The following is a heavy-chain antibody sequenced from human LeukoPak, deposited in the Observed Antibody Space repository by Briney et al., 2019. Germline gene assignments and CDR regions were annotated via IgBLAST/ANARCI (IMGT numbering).Heavy chain of an antibody. J-gene: IGHJ4*02. D-gene: IGHD5-18*01. Sequence: SETLSLTCTVSGGSISSYYWSWIRQPPGKGLEWIGYIYYSGSTNYNPSLKSRVTISVDTSKNQFSLKLSSVTAADTAVYYCARDGGQRGYSYGYALDFDYWGQGTLVTVST. V-gene: IGHV4-59*01. CDR2: IYYSGST. CDR1: GGSISSYY. CDR3: ARDGGQRGYSYGYALDFDY.